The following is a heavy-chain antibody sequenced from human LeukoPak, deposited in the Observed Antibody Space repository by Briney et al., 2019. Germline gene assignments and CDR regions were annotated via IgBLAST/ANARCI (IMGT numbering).Heavy chain of an antibody. Sequence: SETLSLTCTVSGGSISSYYWSWIRQPPGKGLEWIGYIYYSGSTNYNPSLKSRVTISVDTSKNQFSLKLSSVTAADTGVYYCARGGTYSSGWYSGFDPWGQGTLVTVSS. J-gene: IGHJ5*02. CDR3: ARGGTYSSGWYSGFDP. CDR2: IYYSGST. CDR1: GGSISSYY. D-gene: IGHD6-19*01. V-gene: IGHV4-59*01.